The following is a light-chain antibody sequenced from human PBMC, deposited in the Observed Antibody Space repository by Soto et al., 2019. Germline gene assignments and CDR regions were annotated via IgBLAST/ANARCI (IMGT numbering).Light chain of an antibody. Sequence: EIVLTQSPATLSLSPGERATLSCRASQSVSSYLAWYQQKPGQAPRLLIYDASNWATGIPARFSGSGSGTDFTLTISSLEPADFAVYFCQQRSNWPLTFGGGTKVEIK. CDR2: DAS. CDR3: QQRSNWPLT. V-gene: IGKV3-11*01. CDR1: QSVSSY. J-gene: IGKJ4*01.